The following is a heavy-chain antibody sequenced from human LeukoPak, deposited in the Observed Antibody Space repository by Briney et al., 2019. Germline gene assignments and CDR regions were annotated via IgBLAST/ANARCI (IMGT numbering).Heavy chain of an antibody. CDR3: ARDQDPAMTD. J-gene: IGHJ4*02. CDR2: IYSGGGT. Sequence: SGGSLRLSCAASGFTVSSNYMSWVRQAPGRGLEWVSIIYSGGGTYYADSVKGRFTISRDNSKNTLYLQMNSLRAEDTAVYYCARDQDPAMTDWGQGTLDTVSS. D-gene: IGHD5-18*01. CDR1: GFTVSSNY. V-gene: IGHV3-66*01.